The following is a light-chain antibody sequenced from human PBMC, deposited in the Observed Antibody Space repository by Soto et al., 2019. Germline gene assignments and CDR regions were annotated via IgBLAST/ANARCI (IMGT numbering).Light chain of an antibody. V-gene: IGLV2-14*01. CDR1: SSDVGGYNY. Sequence: QSALTQPASVSGSPGQSITISCTGSSSDVGGYNYVSWYQQHPDKAPKVIIYEVSNRPSGVSNRFSGSKSDNTASLTISGLQAEDEADYYCSSYTSSITYVVFGGGTKVTVL. CDR3: SSYTSSITYVV. J-gene: IGLJ2*01. CDR2: EVS.